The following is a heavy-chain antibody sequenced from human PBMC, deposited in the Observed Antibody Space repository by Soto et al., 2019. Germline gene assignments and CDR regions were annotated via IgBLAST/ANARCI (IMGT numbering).Heavy chain of an antibody. D-gene: IGHD6-13*01. CDR2: IGTAGDT. J-gene: IGHJ4*02. CDR1: GFTFSGFD. CDR3: AKSQEIGTHFFDS. V-gene: IGHV3-13*01. Sequence: GGSLRLSCEASGFTFSGFDMHWVRQPTGKGLEWVSSIGTAGDTYYAVSVKGRFTISRDNAKNSLSLQMNSLRAGDMAVYFCAKSQEIGTHFFDSWGQGTQVTSPQ.